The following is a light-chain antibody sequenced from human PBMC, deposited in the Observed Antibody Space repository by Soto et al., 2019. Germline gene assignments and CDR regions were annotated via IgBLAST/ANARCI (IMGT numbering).Light chain of an antibody. CDR1: QSVSSY. CDR2: EAS. V-gene: IGKV3-11*01. J-gene: IGKJ5*01. CDR3: QQRSNWPIT. Sequence: EIVLTQSPATLSLSPGERATLSCRASQSVSSYLAWYQQKPGQAPRLLMYEASNRATGIPARFSGGGSGTDFTLTISRLEPEDFAVYYCQQRSNWPITFGQGTRLEIK.